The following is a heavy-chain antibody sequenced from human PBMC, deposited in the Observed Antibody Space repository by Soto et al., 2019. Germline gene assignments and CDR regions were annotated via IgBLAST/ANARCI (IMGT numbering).Heavy chain of an antibody. J-gene: IGHJ4*02. CDR2: IYSGGNP. D-gene: IGHD2-21*01. CDR1: EFSVGGNY. Sequence: EERLVQSGGGLVQPGGSLRLSCAAYEFSVGGNYMSWVRQAPGKGLELVSLIYSGGNPFYADSMKGRFTLSRDNSNNMLYLQMDSLRAEDTAVYYCARGPNSACWGQGSLFIVSS. CDR3: ARGPNSAC. V-gene: IGHV3-53*01.